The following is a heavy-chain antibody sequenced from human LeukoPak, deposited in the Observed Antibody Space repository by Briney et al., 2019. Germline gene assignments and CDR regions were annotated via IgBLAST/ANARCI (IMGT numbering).Heavy chain of an antibody. CDR3: ARSRPMVRGVIDWFDP. V-gene: IGHV4-59*01. D-gene: IGHD3-10*01. CDR2: IYYSGST. Sequence: SETLSLTCTVSGGSISSYYWSWLRQPPGKGLEWIGYIYYSGSTNYNPSLKSRVTISVDTSKNQFSLKLSSVTAADTAVYYCARSRPMVRGVIDWFDPWGQGTLVTVSS. CDR1: GGSISSYY. J-gene: IGHJ5*02.